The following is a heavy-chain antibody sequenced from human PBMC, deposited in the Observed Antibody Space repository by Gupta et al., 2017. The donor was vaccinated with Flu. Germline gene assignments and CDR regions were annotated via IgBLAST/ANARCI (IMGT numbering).Heavy chain of an antibody. CDR2: IKQDGSEK. J-gene: IGHJ5*02. CDR1: GFTFSSYW. Sequence: EVQLVESGGGLVQPGGSLRLSCAASGFTFSSYWMSWVRQAPGKGLEWVANIKQDGSEKYYVDSVKGRFTISRDNAKNSLYLQMNSLRAEDTAVYYCARSSYYYDSSGPNWFDPWGQGTLVTVSS. D-gene: IGHD3-22*01. V-gene: IGHV3-7*01. CDR3: ARSSYYYDSSGPNWFDP.